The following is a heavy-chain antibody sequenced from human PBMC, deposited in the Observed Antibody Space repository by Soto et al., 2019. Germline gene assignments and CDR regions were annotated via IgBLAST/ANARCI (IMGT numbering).Heavy chain of an antibody. D-gene: IGHD2-15*01. CDR1: SGSISSSNW. Sequence: QVQLQESGPGLVKPSGTLSITCAVSSGSISSSNWWSWVRQPPGKGLEWIGEIYHSGSTNYNPSLKSRVTISVDKSKNQFSLKLSSVTAADTAVYYCASRSAYCSGGSCYSDYWGQGTLVTVSS. CDR2: IYHSGST. CDR3: ASRSAYCSGGSCYSDY. J-gene: IGHJ4*02. V-gene: IGHV4-4*02.